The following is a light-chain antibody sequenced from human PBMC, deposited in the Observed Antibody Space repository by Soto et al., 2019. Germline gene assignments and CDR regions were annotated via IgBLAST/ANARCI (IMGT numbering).Light chain of an antibody. CDR2: GVT. CDR1: SSDVGGYTW. CDR3: ASYAGSSSV. J-gene: IGLJ1*01. V-gene: IGLV2-8*01. Sequence: QSALTQPPSASGSPGQSVTISCTGTSSDVGGYTWVSWYQQHPGKAPKLMIYGVTKRPSGVPDRFSGSKSGNTASLTVSGLQPEDEADYYCASYAGSSSVFGTGTKLTVL.